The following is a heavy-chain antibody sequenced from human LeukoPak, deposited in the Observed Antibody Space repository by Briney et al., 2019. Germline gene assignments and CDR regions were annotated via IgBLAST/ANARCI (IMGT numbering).Heavy chain of an antibody. CDR2: IHYSGST. CDR3: ARLDGNWNYFDY. J-gene: IGHJ4*02. V-gene: IGHV4-59*08. CDR1: GGSISSYY. Sequence: SETLSLTCTVSGGSISSYYWTWIRQPPGKGLEWIAYIHYSGSTSYNPSLKSRLTISLDTSKNQFSLKLSSVTAADTAVYHCARLDGNWNYFDYWGQGTLVTVSS. D-gene: IGHD1-20*01.